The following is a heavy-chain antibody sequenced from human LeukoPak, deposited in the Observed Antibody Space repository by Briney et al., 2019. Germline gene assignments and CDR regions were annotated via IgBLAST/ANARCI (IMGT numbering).Heavy chain of an antibody. Sequence: GGSLRLSCAASGFTFSSYAMSWVRQAPGKGLEWVSTLSGSGITTYYADSVKGRFTISKDNSKNTLYLQMNSLRAEDTAVYYCAKGIYSSGWSYFDYWGHGTLVTVSS. CDR1: GFTFSSYA. CDR2: LSGSGITT. J-gene: IGHJ4*01. CDR3: AKGIYSSGWSYFDY. D-gene: IGHD6-19*01. V-gene: IGHV3-23*01.